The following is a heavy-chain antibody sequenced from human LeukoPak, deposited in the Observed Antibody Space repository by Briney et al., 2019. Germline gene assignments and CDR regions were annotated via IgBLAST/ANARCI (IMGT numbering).Heavy chain of an antibody. D-gene: IGHD6-13*01. Sequence: SETLSLTCTVSGGSISSSCYYWGWNRQPPGKGLEWIGTIYYSGSTYYNPSLKSRVTISVDTSKNQFSLKVSSVTAADTAVYYCARISGYRSNWSIDYWGQGTLVTVSS. CDR3: ARISGYRSNWSIDY. CDR1: GGSISSSCYY. V-gene: IGHV4-39*01. CDR2: IYYSGST. J-gene: IGHJ4*02.